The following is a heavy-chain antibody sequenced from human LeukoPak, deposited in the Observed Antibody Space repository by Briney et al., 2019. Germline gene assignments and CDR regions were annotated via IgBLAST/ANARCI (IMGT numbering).Heavy chain of an antibody. D-gene: IGHD1-26*01. CDR2: VSYDGTKI. J-gene: IGHJ4*02. V-gene: IGHV3-30*18. CDR3: AKDRSTGPIDDYFDY. CDR1: RDTFDSYG. Sequence: PGRSLRLSCAASRDTFDSYGMHWVRQAPGQGLEWVAFVSYDGTKIHYADSVKGRFTISKDDPKNTLYLQMNSEGLESTAVYFCAKDRSTGPIDDYFDYWGLGTRVTVSS.